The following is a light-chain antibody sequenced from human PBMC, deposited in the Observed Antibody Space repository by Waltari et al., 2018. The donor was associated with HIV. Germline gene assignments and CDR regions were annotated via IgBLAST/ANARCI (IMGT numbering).Light chain of an antibody. CDR3: CSSAGKYTFV. V-gene: IGLV2-11*01. Sequence: QSALTQSRSVSGSPGQSITIPCPGTPNDVGSYNYVSWYQQHPGRAPKLLIFDLIKRPSGVPDRFSGSKSGNTASLTISGLQAEDEADYYCCSSAGKYTFVFGTGTKVTVL. J-gene: IGLJ1*01. CDR1: PNDVGSYNY. CDR2: DLI.